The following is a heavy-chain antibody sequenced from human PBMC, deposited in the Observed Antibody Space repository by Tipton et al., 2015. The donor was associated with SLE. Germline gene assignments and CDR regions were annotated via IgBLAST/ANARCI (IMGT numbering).Heavy chain of an antibody. J-gene: IGHJ3*02. D-gene: IGHD1-26*01. Sequence: TLYLTCTVSGGSISSYYWNWIRQPPGKGLEWIGYIHYSGTTHDNPSLKSRVTISVDMSKNQFSLRLTSVTAADTAVYYCARTLGAIAHTVYDAFDIWGQGKMVTVSS. CDR2: IHYSGTT. CDR3: ARTLGAIAHTVYDAFDI. V-gene: IGHV4-59*01. CDR1: GGSISSYY.